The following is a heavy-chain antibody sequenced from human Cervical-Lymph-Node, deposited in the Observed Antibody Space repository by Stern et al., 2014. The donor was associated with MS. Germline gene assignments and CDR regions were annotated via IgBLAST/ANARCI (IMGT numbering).Heavy chain of an antibody. CDR2: IRSKANNYAT. CDR3: TRLSTFDFDY. Sequence: EVQLVESGGGLVQPGGSLKLSCVASGFTFSGSAMHWVRQTSDKGLEWIGRIRSKANNYATSYAESVEGRFTISRNDSKNMVYLEMNSLKTEDTAMYYCTRLSTFDFDYWGQGTLVTVSS. V-gene: IGHV3-73*01. CDR1: GFTFSGSA. J-gene: IGHJ4*02.